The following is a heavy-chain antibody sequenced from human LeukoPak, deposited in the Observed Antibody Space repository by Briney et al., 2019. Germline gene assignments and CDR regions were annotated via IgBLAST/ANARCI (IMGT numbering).Heavy chain of an antibody. J-gene: IGHJ1*01. CDR3: ARDQTYYVSSGYYYVTYLQH. V-gene: IGHV1-2*02. D-gene: IGHD3-22*01. Sequence: ASVKVSFKASGYTFTGYYIHWVRQAPGQGLEWMGWISPHSGGTNYAQKLQGRVTMSRDTSITTAYMELSSLKSDDTAVYYCARDQTYYVSSGYYYVTYLQHWGQGILVTVSS. CDR1: GYTFTGYY. CDR2: ISPHSGGT.